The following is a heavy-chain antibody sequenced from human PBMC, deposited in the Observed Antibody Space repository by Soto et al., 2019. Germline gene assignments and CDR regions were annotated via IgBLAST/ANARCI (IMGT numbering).Heavy chain of an antibody. D-gene: IGHD6-13*01. Sequence: PGGSLRLSCAASGFTFSRFWMQWVRQAPGKGLVWVSRINTDGSSTTYADSVKGRFTISRDNAKNTLYLQMDSLRAEDTGVYYCTRDPGAYSSTWSFYFDSWGQGTLVTVSS. V-gene: IGHV3-74*01. CDR1: GFTFSRFW. CDR3: TRDPGAYSSTWSFYFDS. CDR2: INTDGSST. J-gene: IGHJ4*02.